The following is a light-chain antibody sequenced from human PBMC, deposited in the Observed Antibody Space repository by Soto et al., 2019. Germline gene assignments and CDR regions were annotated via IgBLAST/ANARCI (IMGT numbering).Light chain of an antibody. Sequence: QSALTQPASVSGSPGQSITISCTGTGSDVGGYNYVSWYQQHPGKVPKLMIYEVSNRPSGVSNRFSGSKSGNTASLTISGLQAEDEADYYCSSYTSINTCVFGGGTKVTVL. CDR2: EVS. V-gene: IGLV2-14*01. CDR1: GSDVGGYNY. J-gene: IGLJ2*01. CDR3: SSYTSINTCV.